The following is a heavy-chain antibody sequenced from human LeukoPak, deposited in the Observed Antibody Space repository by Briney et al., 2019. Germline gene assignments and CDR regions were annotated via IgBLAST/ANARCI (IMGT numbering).Heavy chain of an antibody. J-gene: IGHJ4*02. CDR1: GFTFSSYS. Sequence: GGSLRLSCAASGFTFSSYSMNWVRQAPEKGLEWVSYISSSSSIIYYADSVKGRFTISRDNAKKSLYLQMNSLRVEDTAFYYCTRDHAVAGTMVDYWGQGTLVTVSS. CDR3: TRDHAVAGTMVDY. D-gene: IGHD6-19*01. V-gene: IGHV3-48*04. CDR2: ISSSSSII.